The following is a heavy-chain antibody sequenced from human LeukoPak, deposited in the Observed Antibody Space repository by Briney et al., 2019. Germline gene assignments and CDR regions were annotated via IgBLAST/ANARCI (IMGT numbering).Heavy chain of an antibody. CDR2: ISGVGPTGYNT. CDR3: VRGVQFCFAYHCDW. J-gene: IGHJ1*01. D-gene: IGHD2-21*02. V-gene: IGHV3-23*01. Sequence: QSGGSLRLSSAPSGFTFSSYAMNWVRQAPGKGLEWVSAISGVGPTGYNTDYADSVKGRFTISRDNSRNTLYLHMSSLRTEDTALYYCVRGVQFCFAYHCDWWGQGTLVTVSS. CDR1: GFTFSSYA.